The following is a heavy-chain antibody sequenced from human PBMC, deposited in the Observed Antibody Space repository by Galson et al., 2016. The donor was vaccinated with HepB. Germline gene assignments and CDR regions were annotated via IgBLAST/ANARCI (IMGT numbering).Heavy chain of an antibody. D-gene: IGHD3-22*01. CDR3: VRHPTYYNDSSGYGQYYYYYMDV. V-gene: IGHV4-39*01. Sequence: ETLSLTCTVSAGSTRSNNYYWGWIRQPPGKGLEWIGTIYYSGSTYYNPSLKSRVTISVDTSKNQFSLKLSSVTASDTAVYYCVRHPTYYNDSSGYGQYYYYYMDVWGKGTTVTVSS. CDR1: AGSTRSNNYY. CDR2: IYYSGST. J-gene: IGHJ6*03.